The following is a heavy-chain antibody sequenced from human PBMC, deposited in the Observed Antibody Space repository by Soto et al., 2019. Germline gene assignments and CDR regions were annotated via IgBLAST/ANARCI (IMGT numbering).Heavy chain of an antibody. CDR2: IYYSGST. Sequence: SETLSLTCTVSGGSISSYYWSWIRQPPGKGLEWIGYIYYSGSTNYNPSLKSRVTISVDTPKNQFSLTLSSVTAADTAVYYCARHPGEIYSSGWYYFDYWGQGTLVTVSS. D-gene: IGHD6-19*01. J-gene: IGHJ4*02. CDR1: GGSISSYY. CDR3: ARHPGEIYSSGWYYFDY. V-gene: IGHV4-59*08.